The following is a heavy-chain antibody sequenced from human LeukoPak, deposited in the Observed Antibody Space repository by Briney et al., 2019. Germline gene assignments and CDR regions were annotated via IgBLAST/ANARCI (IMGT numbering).Heavy chain of an antibody. V-gene: IGHV3-7*03. CDR1: GFTFSSYW. D-gene: IGHD1-14*01. CDR2: IKQDGSEK. J-gene: IGHJ4*02. CDR3: ATSRTSDY. Sequence: GGSLRLSCAASGFTFSSYWMSWVRQAPGKGLEWVTIIKQDGSEKYYVDSVKGRFTISRDNAEKSLYLQMNSLRAEDTAVYYCATSRTSDYWGQGTLVTVSS.